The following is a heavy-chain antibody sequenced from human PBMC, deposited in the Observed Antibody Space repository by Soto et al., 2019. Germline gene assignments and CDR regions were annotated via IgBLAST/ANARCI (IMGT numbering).Heavy chain of an antibody. CDR3: ARSLYSGSYTNWFDP. Sequence: PSETLSLTCTVSDYSIGSGYYWGWIRQPPGKGLEWIGSIIHSGNTNYNPSLKSRVTMSVDTSKNQFSLKLSSVTAADTAVYYCARSLYSGSYTNWFDPWGQGTLVTVSS. CDR2: IIHSGNT. CDR1: DYSIGSGYY. J-gene: IGHJ5*02. D-gene: IGHD1-26*01. V-gene: IGHV4-38-2*02.